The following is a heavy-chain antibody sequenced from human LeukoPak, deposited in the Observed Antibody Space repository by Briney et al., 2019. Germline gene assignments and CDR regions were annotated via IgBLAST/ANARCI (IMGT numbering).Heavy chain of an antibody. CDR3: AHTESYGEYVSWYIDL. CDR2: IYWNDDK. D-gene: IGHD4-17*01. J-gene: IGHJ2*01. V-gene: IGHV2-5*01. Sequence: SGPTLVKPTQTLTLTCTFSGFSLSTSGVGVGWIRQPPGKALEWLALIYWNDDKRYSPSLKSKLTITKDTSKNQVVLTMTNMDPVDTATYYCAHTESYGEYVSWYIDLCGRGSLVTVSS. CDR1: GFSLSTSGVG.